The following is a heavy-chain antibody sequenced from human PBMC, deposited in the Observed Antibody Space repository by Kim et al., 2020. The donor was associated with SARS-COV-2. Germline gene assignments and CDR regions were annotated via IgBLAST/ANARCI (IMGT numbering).Heavy chain of an antibody. CDR1: GFSFSSYS. J-gene: IGHJ4*02. CDR2: ISSSSTYI. V-gene: IGHV3-21*01. CDR3: ARGQHIVVVTTNDY. Sequence: GGSLRLSCAASGFSFSSYSMDWVRQAPGKGLEWVSSISSSSTYIYYADSVKGRFTISRDNAKNSLYLQLNSLRAEETAVYYCARGQHIVVVTTNDYWGQGALVTVSS. D-gene: IGHD2-21*02.